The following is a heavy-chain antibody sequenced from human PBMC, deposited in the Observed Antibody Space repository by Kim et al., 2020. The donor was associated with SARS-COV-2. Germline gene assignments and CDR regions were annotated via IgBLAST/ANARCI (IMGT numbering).Heavy chain of an antibody. CDR3: ATRNCSSTSCSPHYFDY. V-gene: IGHV4-59*08. D-gene: IGHD2-2*01. J-gene: IGHJ4*02. CDR1: GGSISSYY. CDR2: IYYSGST. Sequence: SETLSLTCTVSGGSISSYYWSWIRQPPGKGLEWIGYIYYSGSTNYNPSLKSRVTISVDTSKNQFSLKLSSVTAADTAGYYCATRNCSSTSCSPHYFDYWGQGTLVTVSS.